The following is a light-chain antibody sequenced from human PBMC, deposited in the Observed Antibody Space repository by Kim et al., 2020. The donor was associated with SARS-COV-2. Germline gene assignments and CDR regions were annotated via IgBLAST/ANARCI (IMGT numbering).Light chain of an antibody. CDR2: GKN. J-gene: IGLJ2*01. Sequence: SSELTQDPAVSVALGQTVRITCQGDSLRSYYATWYQQKQGQAPIVVIYGKNNRPSGIPDRFSGSSAGNTASLTITGTQAGDEADYYCNSRDSNDNVLFGGGTQLTVL. CDR3: NSRDSNDNVL. V-gene: IGLV3-19*01. CDR1: SLRSYY.